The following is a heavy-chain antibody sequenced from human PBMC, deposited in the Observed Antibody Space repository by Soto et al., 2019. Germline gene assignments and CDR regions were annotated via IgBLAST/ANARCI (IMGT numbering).Heavy chain of an antibody. CDR1: GFPISSYW. V-gene: IGHV3-74*01. D-gene: IGHD2-21*02. Sequence: GGSMRVSCSASGFPISSYWMHWVRPDPGKGLVGVSRINTDGSFTNYADSVKGRFTISRDNTKNTLYLQMNSLRAEDTALYYCARPRGTANSAFDLWGQGTMVT. CDR3: ARPRGTANSAFDL. CDR2: INTDGSFT. J-gene: IGHJ3*01.